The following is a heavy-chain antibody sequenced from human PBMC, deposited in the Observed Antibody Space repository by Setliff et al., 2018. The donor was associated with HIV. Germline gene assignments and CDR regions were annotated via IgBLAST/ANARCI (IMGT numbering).Heavy chain of an antibody. CDR3: ARDRGDGYEPDASAFDI. CDR2: INPKSGAT. Sequence: ASVKVSCKTFGYRFTDFYVNWVRQAPGQGLEWMGWINPKSGATKNAQKFQGRVTMTRDTSTSTVYMELSSLRSEDTAVYYCARDRGDGYEPDASAFDIWGQGTMVTVSS. V-gene: IGHV1-2*02. J-gene: IGHJ3*02. CDR1: GYRFTDFY. D-gene: IGHD5-12*01.